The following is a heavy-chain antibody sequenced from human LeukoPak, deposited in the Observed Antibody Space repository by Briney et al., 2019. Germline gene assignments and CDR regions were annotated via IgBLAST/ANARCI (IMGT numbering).Heavy chain of an antibody. Sequence: ASVKVSCKASGGTFSSYAISWVRQASGQGLEWMGRIIPIFGTANYAQKFQGRVTITTDESTSTAYMELSSLRSEDTAVYYCAGGYYYDSSLIFWGQGTMVTVSS. CDR2: IIPIFGTA. CDR1: GGTFSSYA. V-gene: IGHV1-69*05. J-gene: IGHJ3*01. D-gene: IGHD3-22*01. CDR3: AGGYYYDSSLIF.